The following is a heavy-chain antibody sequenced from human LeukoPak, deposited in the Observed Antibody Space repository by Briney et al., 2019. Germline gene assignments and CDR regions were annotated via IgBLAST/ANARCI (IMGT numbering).Heavy chain of an antibody. J-gene: IGHJ3*02. CDR3: ARGPYSYDSSGAFDI. CDR1: GGSFSGYY. CDR2: ISSSGST. D-gene: IGHD3-22*01. Sequence: SETLSLTCAVYGGSFSGYYWSWIRQPAGKGLEWIGRISSSGSTNYNPSLKSRVAISVDTSKNQFSLKLSSVTAADTAVYFCARGPYSYDSSGAFDIWGQGTMVTVSS. V-gene: IGHV4-59*10.